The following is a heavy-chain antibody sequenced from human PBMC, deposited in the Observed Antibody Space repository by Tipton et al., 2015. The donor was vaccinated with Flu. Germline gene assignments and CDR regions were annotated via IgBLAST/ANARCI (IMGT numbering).Heavy chain of an antibody. D-gene: IGHD4-11*01. J-gene: IGHJ5*01. CDR3: ARRDYSNYVSEPKNWFDS. V-gene: IGHV4-38-2*01. Sequence: TLSLTCSVSGDSVGSDYFWGWIRQPPGKGLEWIGNVHQTGTSYYNPSLRSRVIITVDRRRNHFSLRLTSVTSADTAVYFCARRDYSNYVSEPKNWFDSWGQGTLVTVSS. CDR2: VHQTGTS. CDR1: GDSVGSDYF.